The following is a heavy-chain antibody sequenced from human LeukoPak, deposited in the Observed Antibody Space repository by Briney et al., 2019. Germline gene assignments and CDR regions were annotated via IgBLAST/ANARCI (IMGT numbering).Heavy chain of an antibody. V-gene: IGHV4-34*01. CDR1: GGSFSGYY. CDR2: IYYSGST. J-gene: IGHJ4*02. Sequence: TSETLSLTCAVYGGSFSGYYWSWIRQPPGKGLEWIGSIYYSGSTYYNPSLKSRVTISVDTSKNQFSLKLSSVTAADTAVYYCASLLQLAALFDYWGQGTLVTVSS. D-gene: IGHD6-13*01. CDR3: ASLLQLAALFDY.